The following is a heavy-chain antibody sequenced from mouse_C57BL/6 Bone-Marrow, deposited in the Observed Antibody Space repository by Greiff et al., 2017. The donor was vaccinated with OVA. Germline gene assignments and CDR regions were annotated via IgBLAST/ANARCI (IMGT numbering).Heavy chain of an antibody. V-gene: IGHV2-3*01. Sequence: VQLVESGPGLVAPSQSLSITCTVSGFSLTSYGVSWVRQPPGQGLEWLGVIWGDGSTNYNSALISSLSISKDNSTSQVCLKLNSLQTDDTATYYCAKAFYGYAEMDYWGQGTSVTVSA. CDR1: GFSLTSYG. CDR3: AKAFYGYAEMDY. J-gene: IGHJ4*01. CDR2: IWGDGST. D-gene: IGHD2-2*01.